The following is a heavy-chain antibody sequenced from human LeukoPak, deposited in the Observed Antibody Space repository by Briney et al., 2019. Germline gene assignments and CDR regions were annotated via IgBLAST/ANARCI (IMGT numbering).Heavy chain of an antibody. CDR1: GYTFTSYD. D-gene: IGHD1-1*01. CDR3: ARGSWTRTWFDH. Sequence: ASVKVSCKASGYTFTSYDINWVRQATGQGLEWMGWMNPNSGNTGYAQKFQGRVTMTRNTSISTAYMELSSLRSEDTAVYYCARGSWTRTWFDHWGQGTLVTVSS. J-gene: IGHJ5*02. V-gene: IGHV1-8*01. CDR2: MNPNSGNT.